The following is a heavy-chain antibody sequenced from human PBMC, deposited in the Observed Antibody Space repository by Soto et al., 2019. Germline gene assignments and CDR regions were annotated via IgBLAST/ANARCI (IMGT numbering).Heavy chain of an antibody. D-gene: IGHD6-13*01. CDR2: ISWNSGSI. CDR3: AKDWGAADYYYGMDV. V-gene: IGHV3-9*01. Sequence: GGSLRLSCAASGFTFDDYAMHWVRQAPGKGLEWVSGISWNSGSIGYADSVKGRFTISRDNAKNSLYLQMNSLRAEDTALYYCAKDWGAADYYYGMDVWGQGTKVTVSS. CDR1: GFTFDDYA. J-gene: IGHJ6*02.